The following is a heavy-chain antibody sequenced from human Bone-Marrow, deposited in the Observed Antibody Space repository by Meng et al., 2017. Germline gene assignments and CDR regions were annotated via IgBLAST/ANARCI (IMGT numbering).Heavy chain of an antibody. V-gene: IGHV4-38-2*02. J-gene: IGHJ5*02. D-gene: IGHD1-1*01. Sequence: TLSLTCAVSGYSINSGYWWGWIRQPPGSGLEWIGSVYRGGSTFYNPSLKTRVTMSVDTSTNHFSMKLSSVTAADTALYYCAREDGSTSTTNWFDPWGQGVLVTVSS. CDR2: VYRGGST. CDR3: AREDGSTSTTNWFDP. CDR1: GYSINSGYW.